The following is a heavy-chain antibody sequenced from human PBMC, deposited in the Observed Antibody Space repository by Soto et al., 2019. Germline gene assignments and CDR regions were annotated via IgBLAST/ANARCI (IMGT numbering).Heavy chain of an antibody. D-gene: IGHD3-22*01. CDR3: ARALRLYYYASSGQPFDP. Sequence: QLQLQESGSGLVKPSQTLSLTCAVSGGSISSGGYSWSWIRQPPGKGLEWIGYIYHSGSTYYNPSLKSRVTISVDRSKNQVSMKLSSVTAADTAVYYCARALRLYYYASSGQPFDPWGQGTLVTVSS. CDR1: GGSISSGGYS. CDR2: IYHSGST. V-gene: IGHV4-30-2*01. J-gene: IGHJ5*02.